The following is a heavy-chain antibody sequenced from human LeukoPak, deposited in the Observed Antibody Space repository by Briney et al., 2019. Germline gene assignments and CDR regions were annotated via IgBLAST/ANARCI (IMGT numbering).Heavy chain of an antibody. CDR1: GFTFSTHS. J-gene: IGHJ4*02. CDR3: TRRDPSHDFDS. V-gene: IGHV3-21*01. Sequence: KTGGSLRLSCAASGFTFSTHSMNWVRRAPGQGLEWVSAINAASNVIYYAESVKGRFTISRDNAKNSLFLQMNSLRPEDTAVYYCTRRDPSHDFDSWGQGTLVTVSS. CDR2: INAASNVI.